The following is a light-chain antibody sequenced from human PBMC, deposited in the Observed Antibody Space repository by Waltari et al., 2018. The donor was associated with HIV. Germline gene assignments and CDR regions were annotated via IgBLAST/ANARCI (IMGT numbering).Light chain of an antibody. Sequence: SVAQGKTATITCEGDRIGTKSVHWYQQKSGQAPQLIIYYDSDRPSGIPERFSGSNSGSAATLTISRVEDGDEADYYCEVWDETRNRVVFGGGTKLFAL. J-gene: IGLJ2*01. CDR1: RIGTKS. CDR2: YDS. V-gene: IGLV3-21*04. CDR3: EVWDETRNRVV.